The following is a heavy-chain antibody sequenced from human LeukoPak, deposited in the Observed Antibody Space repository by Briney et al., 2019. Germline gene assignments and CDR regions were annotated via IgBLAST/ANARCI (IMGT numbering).Heavy chain of an antibody. CDR2: IKQDGSEK. CDR1: RFTFSSYW. V-gene: IGHV3-7*01. D-gene: IGHD3-9*01. Sequence: GGSLRLSCAASRFTFSSYWMSWVRQAPGKGLEWVANIKQDGSEKYYVDSVKGRFTISRDNAKNSLYLQMISLRAEDTAVYYCARGPIYDILTGYSPAVYYWGQGTLVTVSS. J-gene: IGHJ4*02. CDR3: ARGPIYDILTGYSPAVYY.